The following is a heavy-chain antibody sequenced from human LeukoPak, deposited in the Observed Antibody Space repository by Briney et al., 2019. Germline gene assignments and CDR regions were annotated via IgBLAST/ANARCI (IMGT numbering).Heavy chain of an antibody. CDR1: GFMFYNYA. J-gene: IGHJ4*02. Sequence: GGSLRLSCAASGFMFYNYAMSWVRQAPGKGLKWVSTVSGSGGSTYYADSVKGRFTVSRDNVNNMVYLQMNSLRDEDTAVYYCAKRIGSCDSISCLYFDHWGQGALVTVSS. D-gene: IGHD2-2*01. V-gene: IGHV3-23*01. CDR2: VSGSGGST. CDR3: AKRIGSCDSISCLYFDH.